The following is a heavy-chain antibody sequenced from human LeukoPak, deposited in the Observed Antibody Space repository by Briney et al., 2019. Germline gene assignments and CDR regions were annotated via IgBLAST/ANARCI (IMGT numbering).Heavy chain of an antibody. CDR2: ISYDGSNK. Sequence: GRSLRLSWAAPGFTFSSYGMHRVRQAPGKGLEWVAVISYDGSNKYYADSVKGRFTISRDNSKNTLYLQMNSLRAEDTAVYYCAKDALLWFGELSLWGQGTLVTVPS. CDR1: GFTFSSYG. D-gene: IGHD3-10*01. V-gene: IGHV3-30*18. CDR3: AKDALLWFGELSL. J-gene: IGHJ4*02.